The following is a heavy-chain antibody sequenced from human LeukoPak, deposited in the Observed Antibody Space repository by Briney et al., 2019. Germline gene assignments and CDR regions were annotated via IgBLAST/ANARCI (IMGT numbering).Heavy chain of an antibody. V-gene: IGHV6-1*01. Sequence: SQTLSLTFDISGDSVSDKIVAWNWLRQSPARGLEWLGSTKYRCKWYKDYAVSGRGQITMKPYKTKNRFSMELDSVTPEDTAVYYCARGSSGSFDYWGQGTLVTVSS. CDR1: GDSVSDKIVA. D-gene: IGHD6-19*01. J-gene: IGHJ4*02. CDR2: TKYRCKWYK. CDR3: ARGSSGSFDY.